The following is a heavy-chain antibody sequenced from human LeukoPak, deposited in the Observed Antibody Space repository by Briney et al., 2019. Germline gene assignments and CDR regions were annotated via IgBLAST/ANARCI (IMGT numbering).Heavy chain of an antibody. CDR1: GYTFTDYY. D-gene: IGHD4-17*01. V-gene: IGHV1-69-2*01. CDR3: ATLSRVYGDYPFDY. J-gene: IGHJ4*02. CDR2: VDPEDGET. Sequence: ASVKLSCKVSGYTFTDYYMHWVQQAPGKGLEWMGLVDPEDGETIYAEKFQGRVTITADTSTDTAYMELSSLRSEDTAVYYCATLSRVYGDYPFDYWGQGTLVTVSS.